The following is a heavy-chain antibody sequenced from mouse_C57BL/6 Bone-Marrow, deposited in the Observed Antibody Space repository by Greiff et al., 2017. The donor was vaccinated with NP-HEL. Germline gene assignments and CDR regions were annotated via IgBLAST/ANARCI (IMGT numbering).Heavy chain of an antibody. V-gene: IGHV5-4*03. CDR3: ARAGLLRAMDD. CDR1: GFTFSSYA. J-gene: IGHJ4*01. D-gene: IGHD1-1*01. Sequence: EVKLMESGGGLVKPGGSLKLSCAASGFTFSSYAMSWVRQTPEKRLEWVATISDGGSYTYYPDNVTGRFTISRDNAKNNLYLQMSHLKSEDTAMYYCARAGLLRAMDDWGQGTSVTVSS. CDR2: ISDGGSYT.